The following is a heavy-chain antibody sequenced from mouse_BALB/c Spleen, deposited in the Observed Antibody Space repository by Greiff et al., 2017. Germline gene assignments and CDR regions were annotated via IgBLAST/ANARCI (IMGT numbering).Heavy chain of an antibody. CDR2: ISNGGGST. CDR1: GFTFSSYT. Sequence: EVKLVESGGGLVQPGGSLKLSCAASGFTFSSYTMSWVRQTPEKRLEWVAYISNGGGSTYYPDTVKGRFTISRDNAKNTLYLQMSSLKSEDTAMYYCARQTITSRAMDYWGQGTSVTVSS. CDR3: ARQTITSRAMDY. J-gene: IGHJ4*01. D-gene: IGHD1-1*01. V-gene: IGHV5-12-2*01.